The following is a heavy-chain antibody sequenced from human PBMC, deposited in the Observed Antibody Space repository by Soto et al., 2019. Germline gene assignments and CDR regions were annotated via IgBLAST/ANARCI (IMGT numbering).Heavy chain of an antibody. CDR2: IDWDGDE. D-gene: IGHD3-10*01. CDR3: ARKNTYDYGSALDY. CDR1: VFSLTTTGMS. J-gene: IGHJ4*02. V-gene: IGHV2-70*01. Sequence: SGPTLVNPTQTLTLTCTFSVFSLTTTGMSVSWIRQPPGKALEWLALIDWDGDEYYIASLKTRLTISKDTSKNQVVLTMINVDPEDTATYFCARKNTYDYGSALDYWGQGTLVTVSS.